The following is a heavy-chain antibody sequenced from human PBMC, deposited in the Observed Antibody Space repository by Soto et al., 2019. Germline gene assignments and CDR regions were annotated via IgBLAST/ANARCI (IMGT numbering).Heavy chain of an antibody. V-gene: IGHV3-53*01. CDR2: IYSGGST. CDR3: ARDLGSTVTTDY. J-gene: IGHJ4*02. D-gene: IGHD4-17*01. Sequence: GGSLRLSCAASGFTVSSNYMSWVRQAPGKGLEWVSVIYSGGSTYYADSVKGRFTISRDNSKNTLYLQMNSLRAEDTAVYYCARDLGSTVTTDYWGQGTLVTVSS. CDR1: GFTVSSNY.